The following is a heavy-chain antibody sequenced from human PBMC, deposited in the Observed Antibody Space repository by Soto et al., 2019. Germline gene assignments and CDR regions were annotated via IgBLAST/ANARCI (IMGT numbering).Heavy chain of an antibody. J-gene: IGHJ6*02. V-gene: IGHV5-51*01. Sequence: LGESLKISCKGSGYSFTSYWIGWVRQMPGKGLEWMGIIWPGDSDTRYSPSFQGQVIISADKSISTAYLQWSSLKASDTAMYYCARGHCSGGSCYSNYYYYGLDVWGQGTTVTVSS. CDR1: GYSFTSYW. CDR2: IWPGDSDT. CDR3: ARGHCSGGSCYSNYYYYGLDV. D-gene: IGHD2-15*01.